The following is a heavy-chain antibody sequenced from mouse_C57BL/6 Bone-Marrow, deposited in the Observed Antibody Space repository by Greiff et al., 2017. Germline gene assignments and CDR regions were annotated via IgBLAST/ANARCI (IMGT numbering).Heavy chain of an antibody. Sequence: QVQLQQPGAELVKPGASVTMSCKASGYTFPSYWIPWVKQRPGQGLEWIGDIYPTSGSTNYNEKCKSKARQTVDTSSNTAYMQLSILTSEDSAVLYCARSGPPGRSFDYWGQGTTLTVSA. CDR1: GYTFPSYW. CDR2: IYPTSGST. CDR3: ARSGPPGRSFDY. J-gene: IGHJ2*01. V-gene: IGHV1-55*01. D-gene: IGHD3-1*01.